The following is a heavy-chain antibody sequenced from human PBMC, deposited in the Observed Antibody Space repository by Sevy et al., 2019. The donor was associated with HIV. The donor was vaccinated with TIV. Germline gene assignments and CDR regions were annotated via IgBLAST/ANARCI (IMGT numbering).Heavy chain of an antibody. Sequence: SETLSLTCAVSGYSISSGYYWGWIRQPPGKGLEWIGGIYHGRSTFYNPSLKSRVTISVDTSKNQFSLKLSSVTAADTAVYYCARARYYDSSAYYYFDYWGQGTLVTVSS. D-gene: IGHD3-22*01. CDR2: IYHGRST. V-gene: IGHV4-38-2*01. CDR3: ARARYYDSSAYYYFDY. J-gene: IGHJ4*02. CDR1: GYSISSGYY.